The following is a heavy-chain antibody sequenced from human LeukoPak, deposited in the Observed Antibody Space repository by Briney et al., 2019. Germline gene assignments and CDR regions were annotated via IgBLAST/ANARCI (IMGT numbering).Heavy chain of an antibody. J-gene: IGHJ4*02. CDR1: GFTFSSYS. D-gene: IGHD3-10*01. Sequence: PGGSLRLSCAASGFTFSSYSMHWVRQAPGKGLEWVAVISYDGSNKYYADSVKGRFTISRDNSKNTLYLQMNSLRAEDTAVYYCAKDRKPYGSGSYYQDYWGQGTLVTVSS. V-gene: IGHV3-30*18. CDR2: ISYDGSNK. CDR3: AKDRKPYGSGSYYQDY.